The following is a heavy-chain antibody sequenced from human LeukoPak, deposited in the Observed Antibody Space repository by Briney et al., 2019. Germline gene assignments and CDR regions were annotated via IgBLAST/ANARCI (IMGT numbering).Heavy chain of an antibody. CDR2: INPNSGGT. CDR3: ARVPVIEMPQYNWFDP. D-gene: IGHD5-24*01. CDR1: GYTFTGYY. J-gene: IGHJ5*02. Sequence: ASVKVSCKASGYTFTGYYMHWVRQAPGQGVEWMGWINPNSGGTNYAQKFQGRVTMTRDTSISTAYMELSRLRSDDTAVYYCARVPVIEMPQYNWFDPWGQGTLVTVSS. V-gene: IGHV1-2*02.